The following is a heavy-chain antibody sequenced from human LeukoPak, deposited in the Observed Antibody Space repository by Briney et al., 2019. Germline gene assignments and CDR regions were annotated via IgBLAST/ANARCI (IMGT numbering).Heavy chain of an antibody. CDR3: ARGSWRVARIPDY. CDR1: GFTFSDYY. D-gene: IGHD5-12*01. Sequence: GGSLRLSCAASGFTFSDYYLTWIRQAPGKGLEWVSYIGVSATAIYYADSVKGRFTIFRDNAKNSLYLQMNRLRAEDTAVYYCARGSWRVARIPDYWGQGTLVTVSS. V-gene: IGHV3-11*01. J-gene: IGHJ4*02. CDR2: IGVSATAI.